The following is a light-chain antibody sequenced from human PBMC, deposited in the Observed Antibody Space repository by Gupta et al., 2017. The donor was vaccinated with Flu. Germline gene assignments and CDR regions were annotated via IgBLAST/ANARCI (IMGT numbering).Light chain of an antibody. Sequence: DIQMTQSPSTLSASVGDRVTITCRASQSISDWLAWYQQKPGKAPKLLIYKASILESGVPSRFSGSGSGTEFTLTISSLQPDDFASYFCQQYESYSRTFGQGTKLEIE. CDR3: QQYESYSRT. J-gene: IGKJ2*01. CDR1: QSISDW. CDR2: KAS. V-gene: IGKV1-5*03.